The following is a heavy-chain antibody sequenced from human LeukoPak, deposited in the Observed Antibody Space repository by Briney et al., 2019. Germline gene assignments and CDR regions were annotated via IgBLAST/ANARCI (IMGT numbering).Heavy chain of an antibody. D-gene: IGHD4-17*01. CDR1: RGTFSSYA. CDR2: IIPIFGTA. V-gene: IGHV1-69*01. J-gene: IGHJ4*02. CDR3: ASLGGGSTVTTYLNY. Sequence: VASVKVSCKASRGTFSSYAINWVRQAPGQGLEWMGGIIPIFGTANYAQKFQGRVTITADESTSTAYMELSSLRSEDTDVYYCASLGGGSTVTTYLNYWGQGTLVTVSS.